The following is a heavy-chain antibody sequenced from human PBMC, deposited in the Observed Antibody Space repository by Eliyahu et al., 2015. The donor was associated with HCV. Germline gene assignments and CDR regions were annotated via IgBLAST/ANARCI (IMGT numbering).Heavy chain of an antibody. CDR2: ISGSGGST. Sequence: EVQLLESGGGLVQPGGSLRLSCAASGFTFSSYAMSWVRQAPGKGLEWVSAISGSGGSTFYADSVKGRFTISRDNSKNTLYLQMNSLRAEDTAVYYCAKGGDGYNYYYYYGMDVWGQGTTVTVSS. CDR1: GFTFSSYA. J-gene: IGHJ6*02. D-gene: IGHD5-24*01. V-gene: IGHV3-23*01. CDR3: AKGGDGYNYYYYYGMDV.